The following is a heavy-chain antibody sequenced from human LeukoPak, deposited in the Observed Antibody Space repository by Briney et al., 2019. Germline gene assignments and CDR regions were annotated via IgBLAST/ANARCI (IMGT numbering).Heavy chain of an antibody. D-gene: IGHD3-10*01. CDR3: AKEGLLWFGELYPFDY. J-gene: IGHJ4*02. CDR1: GGSISSYY. CDR2: IYYSGST. V-gene: IGHV4-59*01. Sequence: SETLSLTCTVSGGSISSYYWSWIRQPPGKGLEWIGYIYYSGSTNYNPSLKSRVTISVDTSKNQFSLKLSSVTAADTAVYYCAKEGLLWFGELYPFDYWGQGTLVTVSS.